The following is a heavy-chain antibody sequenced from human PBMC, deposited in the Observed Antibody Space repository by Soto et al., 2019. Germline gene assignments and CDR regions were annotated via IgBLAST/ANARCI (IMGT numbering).Heavy chain of an antibody. D-gene: IGHD6-13*01. CDR2: ISAYNGNT. Sequence: QVQLVQSGAEVKKPGASVKVSCKASGYTFTSYGISWVRQAPGQGLEWMGWISAYNGNTNYAQKLQGRITMTTDTXXSXAXXELRSLRSDDTAVYYCAKVKDGRPHSSSWYGARDYWGQGTLVTVSS. CDR3: AKVKDGRPHSSSWYGARDY. V-gene: IGHV1-18*01. J-gene: IGHJ4*02. CDR1: GYTFTSYG.